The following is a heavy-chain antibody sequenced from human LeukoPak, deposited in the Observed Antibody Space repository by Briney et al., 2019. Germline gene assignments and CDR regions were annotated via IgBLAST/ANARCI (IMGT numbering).Heavy chain of an antibody. J-gene: IGHJ5*02. V-gene: IGHV4-39*07. CDR1: GASITSGAYY. D-gene: IGHD4/OR15-4a*01. CDR2: VYYSGTI. CDR3: ARRDYAAWFDP. Sequence: SETLSLTCSVSGASITSGAYYWAWLRQPPGKGLEWIGSVYYSGTINYNPSLKGRVSISRDMSKNQFSLNLNSVNATDTAVYYCARRDYAAWFDPWGQGTLVSVSS.